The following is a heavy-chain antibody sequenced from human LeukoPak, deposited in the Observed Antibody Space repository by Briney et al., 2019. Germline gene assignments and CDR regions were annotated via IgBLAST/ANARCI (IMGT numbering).Heavy chain of an antibody. CDR2: IYFSGST. CDR1: GGSISSFY. D-gene: IGHD2-2*01. CDR3: ARRCSSASCSFDH. V-gene: IGHV4-59*08. J-gene: IGHJ4*02. Sequence: SETLSLTCTVSGGSISSFYWSWIRQPPGKGLEWIGHIYFSGSTNYNPSLKSRVTISVDTSKNQFSLRLSSVTAADTAVCYCARRCSSASCSFDHWGQGTLVTVSS.